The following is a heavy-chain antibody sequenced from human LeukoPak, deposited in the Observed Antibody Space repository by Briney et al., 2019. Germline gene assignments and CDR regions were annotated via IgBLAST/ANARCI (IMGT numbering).Heavy chain of an antibody. CDR2: IYPGDSDT. D-gene: IGHD6-13*01. CDR1: GYSFSSYW. V-gene: IGHV5-51*01. Sequence: GESLKISCQGSGYSFSSYWIGWVRQLPGKGLEWLGIIYPGDSDTRYRLSFQGQVTISAEKSIRTSYLPCSGPKASDTAMYYCARHVGISGIAAAGIDYWGQGTLVTVSS. J-gene: IGHJ4*02. CDR3: ARHVGISGIAAAGIDY.